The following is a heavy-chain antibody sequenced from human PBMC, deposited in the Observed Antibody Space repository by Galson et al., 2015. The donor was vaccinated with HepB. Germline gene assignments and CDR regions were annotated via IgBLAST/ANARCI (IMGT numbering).Heavy chain of an antibody. V-gene: IGHV3-33*01. CDR2: IWYDGSNK. CDR3: ARDVRYDILTGYRLNWFDP. Sequence: SLRLSCAASGFTFSSYGMHWVRQAPGKGLEWVAVIWYDGSNKYYADSVKGRFTISRDNSKNTLYLQMNSLRAEDTAVYYCARDVRYDILTGYRLNWFDPWGQGTLVTVSS. CDR1: GFTFSSYG. J-gene: IGHJ5*02. D-gene: IGHD3-9*01.